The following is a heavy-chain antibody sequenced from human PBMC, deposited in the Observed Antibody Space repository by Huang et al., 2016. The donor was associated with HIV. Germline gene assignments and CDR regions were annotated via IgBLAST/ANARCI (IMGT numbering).Heavy chain of an antibody. D-gene: IGHD3-10*01. CDR1: GFAFRSYA. V-gene: IGHV3-30-3*01. CDR3: ARTGSYYYGSGSYHFGDY. J-gene: IGHJ4*02. Sequence: QVQLVESGGGVVQPGRSLRLSCVASGFAFRSYAMHWVRQGAGKGREGLAVLSIDGSNKNYAHSVKGRFTISRDNSKGTVYLQMNSLRPEDTAVYSCARTGSYYYGSGSYHFGDYWGQGTLVTVSS. CDR2: LSIDGSNK.